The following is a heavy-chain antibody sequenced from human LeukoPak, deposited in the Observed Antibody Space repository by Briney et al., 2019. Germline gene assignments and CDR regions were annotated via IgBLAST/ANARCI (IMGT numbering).Heavy chain of an antibody. D-gene: IGHD4-17*01. CDR1: GGSISRGGYY. Sequence: PSETLSLTCTVSGGSISRGGYYWNWIRQHPREGLEWIGYFYYSRTTSYNPPLKSRATISVDTSNNQFSLKLSSVTAADTAVYYCARGDYGLYFFDSWGGEPWSPSPQ. J-gene: IGHJ4*02. CDR2: FYYSRTT. V-gene: IGHV4-31*03. CDR3: ARGDYGLYFFDS.